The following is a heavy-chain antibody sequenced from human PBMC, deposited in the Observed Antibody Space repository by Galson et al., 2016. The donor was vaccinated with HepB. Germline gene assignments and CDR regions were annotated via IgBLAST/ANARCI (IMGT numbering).Heavy chain of an antibody. CDR2: VSPVDGST. D-gene: IGHD3-16*01. J-gene: IGHJ6*02. CDR3: ASGWSGYNDMVDYYTMDV. V-gene: IGHV1-46*01. Sequence: SVKVSCKASGHTVIKSYMHWVRQAPGQGLEWMGIVSPVDGSTISAQKLPGRVTMTWDTSTSTVYLEMTRRRSEDTAAYYCASGWSGYNDMVDYYTMDVWGQGTTVTVPS. CDR1: GHTVIKSY.